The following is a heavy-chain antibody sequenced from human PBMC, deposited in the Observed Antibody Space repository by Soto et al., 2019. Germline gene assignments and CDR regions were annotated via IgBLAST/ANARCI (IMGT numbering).Heavy chain of an antibody. D-gene: IGHD3-3*01. CDR1: GGSVSSGSYY. CDR3: ARGQAFWTGYYRMPYYFDY. CDR2: LYYSGST. Sequence: QVQLQESGPGLVKPSETLSLTCTVSGGSVSSGSYYWSWIRQPPGKGLEYIGYLYYSGSTNYNPSLTSRVTTSVDTPKNQFSLKLTSVTAADTAIYYCARGQAFWTGYYRMPYYFDYWGQGTLVTVSS. V-gene: IGHV4-61*01. J-gene: IGHJ4*02.